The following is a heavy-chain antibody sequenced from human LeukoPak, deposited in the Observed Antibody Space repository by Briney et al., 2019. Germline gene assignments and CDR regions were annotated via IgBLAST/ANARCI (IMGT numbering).Heavy chain of an antibody. CDR2: ISSSSSYI. CDR3: ATSRDYGDYINDAFDI. CDR1: GFTFSSYS. D-gene: IGHD4-17*01. Sequence: GGSLRLSCAASGFTFSSYSMDWVRQAPGKGLEWVSSISSSSSYIYYADSVKGRFTISRDNAKNSLYLQMNSLRAEDTAVYYCATSRDYGDYINDAFDIWGQGTMVTVSS. V-gene: IGHV3-21*01. J-gene: IGHJ3*02.